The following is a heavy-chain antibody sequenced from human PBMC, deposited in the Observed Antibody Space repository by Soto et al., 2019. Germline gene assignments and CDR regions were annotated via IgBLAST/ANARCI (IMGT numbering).Heavy chain of an antibody. D-gene: IGHD4-17*01. CDR2: FDPEDGET. V-gene: IGHV1-24*01. J-gene: IGHJ4*02. CDR1: GYTLTELS. Sequence: ASVKVSCKVSGYTLTELSMHWVRQAPGKGLEWMGGFDPEDGETIYAQKFQGRVTMTEDTSADTAYMELSSLRSEDTAVYYCATEGSYYGDDDHWGQGTLVTVSS. CDR3: ATEGSYYGDDDH.